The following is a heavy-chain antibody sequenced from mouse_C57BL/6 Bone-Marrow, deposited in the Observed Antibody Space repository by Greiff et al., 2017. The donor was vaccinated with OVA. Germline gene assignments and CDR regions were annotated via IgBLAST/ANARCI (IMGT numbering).Heavy chain of an antibody. CDR2: IYPRSGNT. J-gene: IGHJ2*01. D-gene: IGHD1-1*01. V-gene: IGHV1-81*01. CDR3: ARPFYGSSLDY. CDR1: GYTFTSYG. Sequence: VQLQQSGAELARPGASVKLSCKASGYTFTSYGISWVKQRTGKGLEWIGEIYPRSGNTYYNEKFKGKATLTADKSSSTAYMELRSLTSEDSAVYFCARPFYGSSLDYWGQGTTLTVSS.